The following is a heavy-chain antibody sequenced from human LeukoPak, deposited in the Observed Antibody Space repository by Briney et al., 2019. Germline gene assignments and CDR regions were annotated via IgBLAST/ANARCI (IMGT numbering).Heavy chain of an antibody. V-gene: IGHV4-34*01. D-gene: IGHD1-26*01. CDR3: ARGLGGSYYFDH. CDR1: GGSISGYY. CDR2: INHSGST. J-gene: IGHJ4*02. Sequence: SETLSLTCTVSGGSISGYYWSWIRQPPGKGLEWIGEINHSGSTNYNPSLKSRVTISVDTSKNQFSLKLSSVTAADTAVYYCARGLGGSYYFDHWGQGTLVTVSS.